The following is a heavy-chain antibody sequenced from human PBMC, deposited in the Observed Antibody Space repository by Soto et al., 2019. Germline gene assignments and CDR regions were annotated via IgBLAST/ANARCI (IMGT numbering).Heavy chain of an antibody. CDR2: IYWDDDK. Sequence: KESGPTLVKPTQTLTLTCTFSGFSLSTSGVGVGWIRQPPGKALEWLALIYWDDDKRYSPSLKSRLTITKDTSKNQVVLTMTNMDPVDTATYYCAHRRPNWNDAFLDAFDIWGQGTMVTVSS. CDR3: AHRRPNWNDAFLDAFDI. D-gene: IGHD1-1*01. J-gene: IGHJ3*02. CDR1: GFSLSTSGVG. V-gene: IGHV2-5*02.